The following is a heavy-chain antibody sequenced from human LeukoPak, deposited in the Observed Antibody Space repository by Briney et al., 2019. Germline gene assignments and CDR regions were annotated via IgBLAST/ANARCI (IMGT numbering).Heavy chain of an antibody. CDR2: INHSGST. CDR1: GGSFSGYY. CDR3: ARGRRKYERMVRGAERGGFDY. J-gene: IGHJ4*02. Sequence: SETLSLTCAVYGGSFSGYYWSWIRQPPGKGLEWIGEINHSGSTNYNPSLKSRVTISVDTSKNQFSLKLSSVTAADTAVYYCARGRRKYERMVRGAERGGFDYWGQGTLVTVSS. V-gene: IGHV4-34*01. D-gene: IGHD3-10*01.